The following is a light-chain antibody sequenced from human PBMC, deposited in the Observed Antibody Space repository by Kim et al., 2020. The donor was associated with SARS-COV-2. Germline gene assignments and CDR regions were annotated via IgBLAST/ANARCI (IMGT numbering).Light chain of an antibody. J-gene: IGKJ4*01. CDR1: QSVKNN. Sequence: PGEGGNLSCRASQSVKNNLAGYQQQPGQAPRLLIYGASTRATDISARFSGSGSGTEFTLTIRSRQSEDHAVYYCQQYNDWPLLTFGGGTKVDIK. CDR3: QQYNDWPLLT. CDR2: GAS. V-gene: IGKV3-15*01.